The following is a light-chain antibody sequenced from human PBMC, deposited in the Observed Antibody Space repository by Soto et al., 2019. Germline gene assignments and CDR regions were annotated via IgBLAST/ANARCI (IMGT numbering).Light chain of an antibody. Sequence: QSVLTQPASVSGSPGQSITISCTGTSSDVGGYNFVSWYQHHPGKAPKIMIYDVSDRPSGVSDRFSGSKSGNTASLTISGLRAEDEADYYCSSYSISSTPYVLGTGTKLTVL. J-gene: IGLJ1*01. CDR3: SSYSISSTPYV. V-gene: IGLV2-14*03. CDR2: DVS. CDR1: SSDVGGYNF.